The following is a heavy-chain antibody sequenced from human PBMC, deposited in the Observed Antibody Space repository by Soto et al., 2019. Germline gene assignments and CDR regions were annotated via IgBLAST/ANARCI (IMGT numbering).Heavy chain of an antibody. CDR2: ISDDGGST. D-gene: IGHD1-1*01. J-gene: IGHJ4*02. V-gene: IGHV3-74*01. CDR1: GFTFSNSW. CDR3: VRAGYKDF. Sequence: EVQLVESGGGLVQPGGSLRLSCAASGFTFSNSWMHWVRQAPGKGLVWVSRISDDGGSTTYADSVKGRFTISRDNAKNMLYLPMNSLRAEDTAGDYCVRAGYKDFWGQGTLVTVSS.